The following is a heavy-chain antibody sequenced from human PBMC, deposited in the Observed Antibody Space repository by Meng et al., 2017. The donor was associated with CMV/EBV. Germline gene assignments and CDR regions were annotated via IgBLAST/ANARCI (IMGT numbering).Heavy chain of an antibody. J-gene: IGHJ6*02. CDR3: ARGYCTNGVCYREPYYGMDV. CDR2: ISYDGSNK. Sequence: GESLKISGAASGFTFSSYAMHGVSPAPGKGREWVAVISYDGSNKYYADSVKGRFTISRANSKNTLYLQMNSLRAEDTAVYYCARGYCTNGVCYREPYYGMDVWGQGTTVTVSS. V-gene: IGHV3-30-3*01. CDR1: GFTFSSYA. D-gene: IGHD2-8*01.